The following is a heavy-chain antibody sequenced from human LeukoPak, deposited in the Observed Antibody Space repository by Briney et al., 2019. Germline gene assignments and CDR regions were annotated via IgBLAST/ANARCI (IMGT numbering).Heavy chain of an antibody. Sequence: PGRSLRLSCAASGFIFDDYAMHWVRQAPGKGLEWVSGISWNSGDIGYADSVKGRLTISRDNAKNSLYLQMNSLRSEDTAFYYCAKDTGGSYRRGYLDFRGQGTLVTVSS. CDR1: GFIFDDYA. D-gene: IGHD1-26*01. J-gene: IGHJ4*02. CDR2: ISWNSGDI. CDR3: AKDTGGSYRRGYLDF. V-gene: IGHV3-9*01.